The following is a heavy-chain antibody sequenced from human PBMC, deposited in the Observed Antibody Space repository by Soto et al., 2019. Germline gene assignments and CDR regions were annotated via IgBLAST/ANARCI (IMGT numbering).Heavy chain of an antibody. J-gene: IGHJ4*02. CDR3: AKEDDCSSTSCQEPFDY. V-gene: IGHV3-9*01. CDR2: ISWNSGSI. D-gene: IGHD2-2*01. CDR1: GFTFDDYA. Sequence: GGSLRLSCAASGFTFDDYAMHWVRQAPGKGLEWVSGISWNSGSIGYADSVKGRFTISRDNAKNSLYLQMNSLRAEDTALYYCAKEDDCSSTSCQEPFDYWGQGTLVTVSS.